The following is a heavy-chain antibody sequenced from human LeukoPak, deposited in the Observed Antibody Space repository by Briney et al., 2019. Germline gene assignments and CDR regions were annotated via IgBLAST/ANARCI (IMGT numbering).Heavy chain of an antibody. CDR3: TTLYGGSLDY. D-gene: IGHD5-12*01. CDR2: IKTDGSST. CDR1: GFTVSNNY. V-gene: IGHV3-74*01. J-gene: IGHJ4*02. Sequence: GGSLRLSCAASGFTVSNNYMGWVRQAPGKGLVWVSRIKTDGSSTSYADSVKGRFTISRDNAKNTLYLQMNSLRAEDTAVYYCTTLYGGSLDYWGQGTLVTVSS.